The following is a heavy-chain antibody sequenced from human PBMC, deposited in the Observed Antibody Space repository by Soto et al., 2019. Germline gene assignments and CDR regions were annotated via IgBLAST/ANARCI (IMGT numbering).Heavy chain of an antibody. J-gene: IGHJ4*02. CDR2: ISGSGGST. CDR3: AKVGGGIAAAGEGYVDY. CDR1: GFTFSSYA. D-gene: IGHD6-13*01. Sequence: RRLSCAASGFTFSSYAMSWVCQAPGKGLEWVSAISGSGGSTYYADSVKGRFTISRDNSKNTLYLQMNSLRAEDTAVYYCAKVGGGIAAAGEGYVDYWGQGTLVTVSS. V-gene: IGHV3-23*01.